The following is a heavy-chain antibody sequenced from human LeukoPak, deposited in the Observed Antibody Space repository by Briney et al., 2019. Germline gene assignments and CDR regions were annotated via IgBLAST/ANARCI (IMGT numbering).Heavy chain of an antibody. Sequence: GGSLRLSCAASGFTFSSYAMSWVRQAPGKGLEWVSAISGSGGSTYYADSVKGRFTISRDNSKNTLYLQMNSLRAEDTAVYYCAKDLRGVAPAVWYYYYGMDVWGQGTTVTVSS. V-gene: IGHV3-23*01. CDR1: GFTFSSYA. CDR2: ISGSGGST. CDR3: AKDLRGVAPAVWYYYYGMDV. D-gene: IGHD2-2*01. J-gene: IGHJ6*02.